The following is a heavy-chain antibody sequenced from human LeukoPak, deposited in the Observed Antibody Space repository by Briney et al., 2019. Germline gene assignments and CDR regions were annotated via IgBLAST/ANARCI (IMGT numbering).Heavy chain of an antibody. Sequence: TSETLSLTCTVSGGSISSYYWSWIRQPPGKGLEWIGYIYYSGSTNYNPSLKSRVTISVDTSKNQFSLKLSSVTAADTAVYYCARYPNGGWYGFDYWGQGTLATVSS. D-gene: IGHD6-19*01. J-gene: IGHJ4*02. CDR3: ARYPNGGWYGFDY. CDR2: IYYSGST. CDR1: GGSISSYY. V-gene: IGHV4-59*01.